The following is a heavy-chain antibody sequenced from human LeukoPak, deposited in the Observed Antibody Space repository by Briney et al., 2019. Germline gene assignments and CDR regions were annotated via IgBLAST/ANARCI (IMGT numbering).Heavy chain of an antibody. V-gene: IGHV4-34*01. CDR3: VKRTLYYGMDV. CDR2: INHSGST. Sequence: KPSETLSLTCAVYGGSFSGYYWSWIRQPPGKGLEWIGEINHSGSTNYNPSLKSRVTISVDTFKNQFSLKLSSVTAADTAVYYCVKRTLYYGMDVWGQGTTVTVSS. J-gene: IGHJ6*02. CDR1: GGSFSGYY.